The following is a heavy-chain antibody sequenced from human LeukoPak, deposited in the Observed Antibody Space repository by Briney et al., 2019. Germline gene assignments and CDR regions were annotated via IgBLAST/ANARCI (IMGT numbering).Heavy chain of an antibody. V-gene: IGHV3-21*01. CDR1: GFTFSSYS. CDR3: ARGFGELFFDFDY. J-gene: IGHJ4*02. CDR2: ISSSSSYI. Sequence: GGSLRLSCAASGFTFSSYSMNWVRQAPGKGLEWVSSISSSSSYIYYADSVKGRFTISRDNAKNSLYLQMNCLRAEDTAVYYCARGFGELFFDFDYWGQGTLVTVSS. D-gene: IGHD3-10*01.